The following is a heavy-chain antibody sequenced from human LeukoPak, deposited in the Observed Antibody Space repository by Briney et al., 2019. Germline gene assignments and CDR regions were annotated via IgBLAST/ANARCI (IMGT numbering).Heavy chain of an antibody. J-gene: IGHJ3*02. CDR1: GYTFIRYG. V-gene: IGHV1-18*01. CDR2: ISAYNGNT. D-gene: IGHD5-18*01. CDR3: ARADTSMVTPQDAFDI. Sequence: ASVKVSCKASGYTFIRYGISWVRQAPGEGLEWMGWISAYNGNTKHAQNLQGRVTMTTDTSTSTAYMELRSLRSDDTAVYYCARADTSMVTPQDAFDIWGQGTMVTVSS.